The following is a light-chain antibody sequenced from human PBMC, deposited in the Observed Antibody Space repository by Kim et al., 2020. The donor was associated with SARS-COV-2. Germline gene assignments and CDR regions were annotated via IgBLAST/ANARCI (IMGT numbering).Light chain of an antibody. J-gene: IGKJ1*01. Sequence: SGSVGDRVTITCRASQSISRWLAWHQLKPGKAPKVVIYDVSSLQSGVPSRFSGSGYGTEFTLTISSLQPDDFATYYCQQYSSYWTFGQGTKVDIK. CDR3: QQYSSYWT. CDR2: DVS. CDR1: QSISRW. V-gene: IGKV1-5*01.